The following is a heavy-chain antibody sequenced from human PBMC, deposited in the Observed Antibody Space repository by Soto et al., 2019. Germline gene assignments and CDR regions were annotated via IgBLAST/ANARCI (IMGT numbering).Heavy chain of an antibody. J-gene: IGHJ6*02. CDR1: GEAFGGYY. CDR3: ARVSPFYDILTGRYYYYRLDV. D-gene: IGHD3-9*01. CDR2: INHSGDT. V-gene: IGHV4-34*01. Sequence: PSETLSLTCGVSGEAFGGYYWSWIRQSPGKGLEWIGEINHSGDTNYNPSLKSRVTLSVDTSKNHFSLKLTSVTAADTAVYYCARVSPFYDILTGRYYYYRLDVWGQGTPVTVSS.